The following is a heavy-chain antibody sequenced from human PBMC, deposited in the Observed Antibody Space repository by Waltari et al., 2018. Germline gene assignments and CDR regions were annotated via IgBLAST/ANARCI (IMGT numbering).Heavy chain of an antibody. CDR2: IYWNDDK. V-gene: IGHV2-5*01. J-gene: IGHJ4*02. CDR1: GFSFSTSGLS. Sequence: QITLKESGPTLVKPTQTLSLTCTFSGFSFSTSGLSVDWIRQPPGKALELLGLIYWNDDKRYSPSLRSRLTITRDTSKNQVVLTMTNMDTVDTATYYCARRDPALLAYNYWGQGAPVTVSA. D-gene: IGHD2-21*01. CDR3: ARRDPALLAYNY.